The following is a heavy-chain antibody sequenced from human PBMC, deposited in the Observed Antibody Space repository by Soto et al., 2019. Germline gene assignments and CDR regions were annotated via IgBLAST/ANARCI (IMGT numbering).Heavy chain of an antibody. CDR1: GFTFSSYG. D-gene: IGHD3-3*02. Sequence: PGGSLRLSCAASGFTFSSYGMLWVRQAPGKGLEWVAVIWYDGSNKYYADSVKGRFTISRDNSKNTLYLQMNSLRAEDTAVYYCARDSLFGVVISQLDYWGQGTLVTVSS. J-gene: IGHJ4*02. CDR2: IWYDGSNK. CDR3: ARDSLFGVVISQLDY. V-gene: IGHV3-33*01.